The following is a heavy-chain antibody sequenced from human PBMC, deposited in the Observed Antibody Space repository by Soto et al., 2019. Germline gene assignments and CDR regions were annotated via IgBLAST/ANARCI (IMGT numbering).Heavy chain of an antibody. Sequence: EVQLVESGGGLVKPGGSLRLSCAASGFTFTNNNMNWVRQAPGKGLEWVSSISSSSSFRNYADSVKGRFSISRDNDKKLVYMQMDSLRAADTAVYYCARDPPLSVLVVVATDDFWGQGTLVTVSS. D-gene: IGHD3-22*01. CDR1: GFTFTNNN. CDR3: ARDPPLSVLVVVATDDF. CDR2: ISSSSSFR. V-gene: IGHV3-21*02. J-gene: IGHJ4*02.